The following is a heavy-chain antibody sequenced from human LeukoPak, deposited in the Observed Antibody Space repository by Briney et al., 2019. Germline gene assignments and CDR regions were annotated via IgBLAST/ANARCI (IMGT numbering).Heavy chain of an antibody. CDR3: ARDSSYGAFDY. CDR1: GDSISSYY. V-gene: IGHV4-59*01. J-gene: IGHJ4*02. Sequence: NPSETLSLTCTVSGDSISSYYWSWIRQPPGKGLEWIGYIYYSGSTNFNPSLKSRVTMSLDTSKNQFSLKLSSVTAADTAVYYCARDSSYGAFDYWGQGTLVTVSS. CDR2: IYYSGST. D-gene: IGHD3-16*01.